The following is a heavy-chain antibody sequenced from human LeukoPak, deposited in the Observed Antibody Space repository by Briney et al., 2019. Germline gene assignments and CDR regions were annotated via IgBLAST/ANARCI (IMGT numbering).Heavy chain of an antibody. CDR2: ISGSGGRT. CDR1: VFTFRIYD. J-gene: IGHJ5*02. D-gene: IGHD1-26*01. V-gene: IGHV3-23*01. CDR3: ARSLDEGATDPYR. Sequence: GGSLRLSCVVSVFTFRIYDMSWVRQARGRGLERVSAISGSGGRTYYTDSVKGRFTISRDNAKHSLYLQMNTLRAEDTAVYFCARSLDEGATDPYRWGQGTLVTVAS.